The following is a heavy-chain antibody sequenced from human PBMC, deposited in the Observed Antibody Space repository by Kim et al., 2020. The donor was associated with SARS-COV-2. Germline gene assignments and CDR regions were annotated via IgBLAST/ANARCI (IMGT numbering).Heavy chain of an antibody. Sequence: GGSLRLSCTVSGLTFSNYAMSWVRQAPGKGLEWVSALGAGGDAYYAESVKGRFTISRDNSRNTLYLQMDSLRAEDTAVYYCASGFYCGGVCYSAYWGQGTLATVSS. CDR3: ASGFYCGGVCYSAY. J-gene: IGHJ4*02. CDR1: GLTFSNYA. V-gene: IGHV3-23*01. D-gene: IGHD2-21*01. CDR2: LGAGGDA.